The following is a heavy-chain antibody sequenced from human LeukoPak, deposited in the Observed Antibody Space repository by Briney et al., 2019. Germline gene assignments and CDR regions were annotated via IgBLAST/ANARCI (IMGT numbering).Heavy chain of an antibody. V-gene: IGHV3-13*01. D-gene: IGHD4-23*01. J-gene: IGHJ6*02. CDR1: GFIFSSYD. CDR2: IGTAGDT. Sequence: GGSLRLSCAASGFIFSSYDLHWVRQVTGKRLEWVSGIGTAGDTHYPASVKGRFTISRENAKNSLYLQMNSLRAGDTAVYYCTRAPNYGGNSGGMDVWGQGTTVTVSS. CDR3: TRAPNYGGNSGGMDV.